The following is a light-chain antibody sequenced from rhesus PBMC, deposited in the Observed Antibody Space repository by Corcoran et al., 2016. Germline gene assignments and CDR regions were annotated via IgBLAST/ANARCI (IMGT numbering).Light chain of an antibody. J-gene: IGKJ2*01. CDR1: PGITNW. Sequence: DIQMTQSPSSLSASVGDRVTITCRASPGITNWLAWYQQKPGKAPKLLIYRASNLETGVPSRFSGSGSRTDFTLTISSLQPEDIATYYCQQHDNSPYTFGRGSKVEIK. CDR2: RAS. CDR3: QQHDNSPYT. V-gene: IGKV1-69*01.